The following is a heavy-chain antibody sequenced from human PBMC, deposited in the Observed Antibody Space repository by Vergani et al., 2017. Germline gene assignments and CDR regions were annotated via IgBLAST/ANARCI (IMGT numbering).Heavy chain of an antibody. CDR2: ISYDGTQK. Sequence: QVHLVESGGGVVQPGRSLRLSCVVSGFTSSYYGMHCVRQAPGKGLEWVAVISYDGTQKYYADSVKGRFTISRDNSKSTLYLQMNSLRTEDTAVYYCATKSCGTPGCQIGYFSEWGQGTLVTVSS. J-gene: IGHJ1*01. V-gene: IGHV3-30*03. CDR3: ATKSCGTPGCQIGYFSE. D-gene: IGHD1-1*01. CDR1: GFTSSYYG.